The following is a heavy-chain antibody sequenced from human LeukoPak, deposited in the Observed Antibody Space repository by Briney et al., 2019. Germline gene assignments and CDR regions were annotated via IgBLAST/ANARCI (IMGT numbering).Heavy chain of an antibody. CDR2: IYTSGST. Sequence: KSSETLSLTCTVSGGSISSYYWNWIRQPAGKRLEWIGRIYTSGSTNYNPSLKGRVTMSIDTSKNQFSLKLKSVTAADTAVYYCARDRTVSGMDIEYYFDYWGQGTLVTVSS. CDR1: GGSISSYY. D-gene: IGHD2-2*03. CDR3: ARDRTVSGMDIEYYFDY. J-gene: IGHJ4*02. V-gene: IGHV4-4*07.